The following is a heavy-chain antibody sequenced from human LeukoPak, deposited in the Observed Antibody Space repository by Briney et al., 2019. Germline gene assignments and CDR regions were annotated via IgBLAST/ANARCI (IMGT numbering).Heavy chain of an antibody. Sequence: GASLRLSCAASGFTFSSYAKSWVRQAPGKGLEWVANIKQDGSETYYVDSVKGRFTISRDNAKSSVYLQMNSLRVEDTAVYFCVSTMTFDYWGQGTLVTVSS. V-gene: IGHV3-7*01. CDR3: VSTMTFDY. CDR2: IKQDGSET. D-gene: IGHD3-22*01. J-gene: IGHJ4*02. CDR1: GFTFSSYA.